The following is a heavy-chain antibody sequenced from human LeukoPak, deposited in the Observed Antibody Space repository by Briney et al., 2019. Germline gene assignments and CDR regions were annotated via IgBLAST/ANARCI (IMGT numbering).Heavy chain of an antibody. CDR3: AREAAAGTVDY. V-gene: IGHV3-74*01. D-gene: IGHD6-13*01. J-gene: IGHJ4*02. CDR1: GFTFSSYW. CDR2: INSDGSGT. Sequence: GGSLRLTCAASGFTFSSYWMHWVRQAPGKGLVWVSRINSDGSGTSYADSVKGRFTISRDNAKNTLYLQMNSLRAEDTAVYYCAREAAAGTVDYWGQGTLVTVSS.